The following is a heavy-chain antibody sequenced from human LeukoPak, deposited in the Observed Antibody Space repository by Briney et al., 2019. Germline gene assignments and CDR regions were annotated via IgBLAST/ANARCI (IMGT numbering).Heavy chain of an antibody. CDR1: GFTFDDSA. J-gene: IGHJ1*01. Sequence: PGGSLRLSCAASGFTFDDSAMHWVRRVPGKGLEWGSGISWNSGIIDYADSVKGRFTISRDNAKTSLYLQMNNLRPDDTAFYYCAKAPPYYSDSSGYFQHWGQGTLVTVSS. V-gene: IGHV3-9*01. CDR3: AKAPPYYSDSSGYFQH. CDR2: ISWNSGII. D-gene: IGHD3-22*01.